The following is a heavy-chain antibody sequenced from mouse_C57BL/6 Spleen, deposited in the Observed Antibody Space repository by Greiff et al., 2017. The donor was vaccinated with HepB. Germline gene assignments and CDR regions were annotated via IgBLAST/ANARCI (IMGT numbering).Heavy chain of an antibody. CDR3: ARTMITPYYYAMDY. J-gene: IGHJ4*01. D-gene: IGHD2-4*01. Sequence: QVQLQQSGAELARPGASVKLSCKASGYTFTSYGISWVKQRTGQGLEWIGEIYPRSGKTYYNEKFKGKSTLTVDKSSSTAYMQLSSLTSEDSAVYYCARTMITPYYYAMDYWGQGTSVTVSS. CDR1: GYTFTSYG. CDR2: IYPRSGKT. V-gene: IGHV1-81*01.